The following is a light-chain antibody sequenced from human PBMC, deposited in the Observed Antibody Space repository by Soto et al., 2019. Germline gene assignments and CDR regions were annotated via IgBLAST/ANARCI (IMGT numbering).Light chain of an antibody. J-gene: IGKJ1*01. CDR2: KAS. Sequence: DIQMTQSPSTLSASVGDRVTITCRASQSISSWLAWYQQKPGKVPKLPIYKASSLESGVPSRFSGSGSGTEFTLTISSLQPDDFATYYCQQYNGDSRTFGQGTKVEMK. CDR1: QSISSW. V-gene: IGKV1-5*03. CDR3: QQYNGDSRT.